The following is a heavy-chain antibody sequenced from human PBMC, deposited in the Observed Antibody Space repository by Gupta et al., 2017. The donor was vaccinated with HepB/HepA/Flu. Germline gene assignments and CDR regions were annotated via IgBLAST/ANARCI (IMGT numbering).Heavy chain of an antibody. CDR2: VDYRGST. V-gene: IGHV4-39*01. CDR3: ARHPTYVWFDP. D-gene: IGHD3-16*01. Sequence: QLQLQESGPGLVKPSETLSLTCTVSGGSMNSISYSWVWIRQSPGKGLEWIGVVDYRGSTSYNPSLKSRVTISLDMSKSKFSLQLSSVTAADTAVYHCARHPTYVWFDPWGQGSRVTVSS. CDR1: GGSMNSISYS. J-gene: IGHJ5*02.